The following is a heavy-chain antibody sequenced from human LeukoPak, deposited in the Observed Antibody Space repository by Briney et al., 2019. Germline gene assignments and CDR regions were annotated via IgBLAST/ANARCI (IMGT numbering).Heavy chain of an antibody. Sequence: SETLSLTCAVYGGSFSGYYWSWIRQPPGKGLEWIGEINHSGSTNYNPSLKSRVTISVDTSKNQFSLKLSSVTAADTAVYYCARGGWNSSGYYYYYYYMDVWGKGTTVTVSS. J-gene: IGHJ6*03. D-gene: IGHD3-22*01. V-gene: IGHV4-34*01. CDR1: GGSFSGYY. CDR3: ARGGWNSSGYYYYYYYMDV. CDR2: INHSGST.